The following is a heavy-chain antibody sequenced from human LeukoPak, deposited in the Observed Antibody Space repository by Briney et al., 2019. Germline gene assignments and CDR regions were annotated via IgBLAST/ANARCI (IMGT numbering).Heavy chain of an antibody. CDR3: AKDARRSSGWYFFDH. D-gene: IGHD6-19*01. CDR1: GFTFSNLA. V-gene: IGHV3-23*01. CDR2: ISDSGGTT. J-gene: IGHJ4*02. Sequence: GGSLRLSCVASGFTFSNLAMGWVRPAPGKGLEWVSVISDSGGTTYYADSVKGRFTISRDNSRNTLYLQMNSLRVEDTAVCYCAKDARRSSGWYFFDHWGQGTLVTVSS.